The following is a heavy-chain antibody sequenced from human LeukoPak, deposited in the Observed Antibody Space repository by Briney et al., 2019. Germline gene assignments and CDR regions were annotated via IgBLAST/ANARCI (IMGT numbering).Heavy chain of an antibody. CDR2: IYTSGST. D-gene: IGHD3-10*01. CDR3: ARGRSYYYGSGSYYSTRRYYGMDV. Sequence: SETLSLTCTVSGGSISSYYWSWIRQPPGKGLEWIGYIYTSGSTNYNPSLKSRVTISVDTSKNQFSLKLSSVTAADTAVYYCARGRSYYYGSGSYYSTRRYYGMDVWGQGTTVTVSS. J-gene: IGHJ6*02. V-gene: IGHV4-4*09. CDR1: GGSISSYY.